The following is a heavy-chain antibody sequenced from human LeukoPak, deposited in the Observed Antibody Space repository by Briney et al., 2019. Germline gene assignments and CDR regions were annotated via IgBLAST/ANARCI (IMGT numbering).Heavy chain of an antibody. CDR3: ARQEFGHYDFWSGYLYFDY. Sequence: SETLSLTCTVSGGSIGSSSYYWGWIRQPSGKGLEWIGSIYYSGSTYYNPSLKSRVTISVDTSKNQFSLKLSSVTAADTAVYYCARQEFGHYDFWSGYLYFDYWGQGTLVTVSS. J-gene: IGHJ4*02. CDR1: GGSIGSSSYY. CDR2: IYYSGST. V-gene: IGHV4-39*01. D-gene: IGHD3-3*01.